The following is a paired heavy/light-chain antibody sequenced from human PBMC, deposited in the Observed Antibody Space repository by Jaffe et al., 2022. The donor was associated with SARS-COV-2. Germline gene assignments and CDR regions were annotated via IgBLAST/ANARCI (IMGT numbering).Light chain of an antibody. CDR1: QSVSSN. CDR2: GAS. Sequence: EIVMTQSPATLSVSPGERATLSCRASQSVSSNLAWYQQKSGQAPRLLIYGASTRATGIPAKFSGSGSGTEFTLTISSLQSEDSAVYYCQQYNYWPTFGGGTKVEIK. CDR3: QQYNYWPT. V-gene: IGKV3-15*01. J-gene: IGKJ4*01.
Heavy chain of an antibody. CDR3: ATTVLTEAFDY. V-gene: IGHV4-61*02. J-gene: IGHJ4*02. CDR2: IYTSGSS. D-gene: IGHD4-17*01. CDR1: PGSLSSDSYY. Sequence: QVQLQESGPGLVKPSQTLSLTCTVSPGSLSSDSYYWSWIRQPAGKGLEWIGRIYTSGSSLYNPSLKSRVTMSVDTSKSQFSLKVTSVTAADTAVYYCATTVLTEAFDYWGQGTLVTVSS.